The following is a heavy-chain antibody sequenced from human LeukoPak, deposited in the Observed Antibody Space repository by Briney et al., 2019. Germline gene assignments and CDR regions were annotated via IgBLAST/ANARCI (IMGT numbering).Heavy chain of an antibody. D-gene: IGHD3-3*02. CDR1: GFTFSSYA. CDR3: ARAQTLSFSPFDY. J-gene: IGHJ4*02. Sequence: PGGFLRLSCAASGFTFSSYAMHWVRQAPGKGLEWVAVISYDGSNKYYADSVKGRFTISRDNSKNTLYLQMNSLRAEDTAVYYCARAQTLSFSPFDYWGQGTLVTVSS. V-gene: IGHV3-30-3*01. CDR2: ISYDGSNK.